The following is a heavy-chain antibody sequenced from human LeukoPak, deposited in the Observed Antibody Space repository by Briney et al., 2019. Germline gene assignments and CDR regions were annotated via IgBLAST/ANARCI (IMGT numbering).Heavy chain of an antibody. D-gene: IGHD6-19*01. CDR3: AREVAGSGRAYIF. CDR2: IYYSGST. Sequence: PSQTLSLTCTVSGGSISSGGYYWSWIRQHPGKGLEWIGYIYYSGSTYYNPSLKSRVTISVDTSKNQFSLKLSSVTAADTAVYYCAREVAGSGRAYIFWGQGILVTVSS. CDR1: GGSISSGGYY. V-gene: IGHV4-31*03. J-gene: IGHJ4*02.